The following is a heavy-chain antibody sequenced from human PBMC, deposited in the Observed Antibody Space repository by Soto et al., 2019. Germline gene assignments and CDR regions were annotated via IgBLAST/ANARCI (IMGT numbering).Heavy chain of an antibody. CDR3: ARDRSITGTNDAFDI. CDR2: IYYSGST. V-gene: IGHV4-31*03. Sequence: SETLSLTCTVSGGSISSGGYYWSWIRQHPGKGLEWIGYIYYSGSTYYNPSLKSRVTISVDTSKNQFSLKLSSVTAADTAVYYCARDRSITGTNDAFDIWGQGTMVTVSS. J-gene: IGHJ3*02. D-gene: IGHD1-20*01. CDR1: GGSISSGGYY.